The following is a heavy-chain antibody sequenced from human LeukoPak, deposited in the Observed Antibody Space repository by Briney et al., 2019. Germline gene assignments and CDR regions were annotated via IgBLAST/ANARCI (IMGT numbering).Heavy chain of an antibody. CDR1: GGSISTYY. Sequence: PSETLSLTCTVSGGSISTYYWTWIRQSPGKGLEWIGYIYYSGSTNYNPSLKSRVIILVDTSKNQFSLKLNSVTAADTAMFFCARSSSGTSSIDSWGQGALVTVSS. CDR2: IYYSGST. V-gene: IGHV4-59*01. J-gene: IGHJ4*02. D-gene: IGHD1-26*01. CDR3: ARSSSGTSSIDS.